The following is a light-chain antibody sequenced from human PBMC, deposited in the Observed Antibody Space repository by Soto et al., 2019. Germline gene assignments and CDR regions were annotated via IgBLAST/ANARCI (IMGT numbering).Light chain of an antibody. CDR2: AAS. CDR1: QSISSF. J-gene: IGKJ4*01. Sequence: DIQITQSPSSLSASVGDRVTITCRASQSISSFLNWYQQKPGKAPKLLIFAASSLQSGVPSRFSGSGSGTDFTLTISSLQPEDFATYYCQQSYGILLTFGGGTKVDIK. V-gene: IGKV1-39*01. CDR3: QQSYGILLT.